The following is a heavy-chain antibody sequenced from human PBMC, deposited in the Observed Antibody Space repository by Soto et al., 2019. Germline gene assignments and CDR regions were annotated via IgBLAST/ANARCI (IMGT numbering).Heavy chain of an antibody. CDR2: INPSGGYT. CDR1: GYTFTSYY. CDR3: ARGGGIVVENAPKDN. J-gene: IGHJ4*02. V-gene: IGHV1-46*03. D-gene: IGHD2-21*01. Sequence: GASVKVSCKASGYTFTSYYMNWVRQAPGQGLEWLGIINPSGGYTTYAQRFLGRVTMTSDTSTSTVHMELGSLTSEDTAVYYCARGGGIVVENAPKDNWGQAILVTVAS.